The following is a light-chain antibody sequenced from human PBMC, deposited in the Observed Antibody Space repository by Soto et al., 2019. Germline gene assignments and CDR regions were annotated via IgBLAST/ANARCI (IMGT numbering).Light chain of an antibody. CDR1: NSNIGRNT. CDR3: AAWDESPNVPV. CDR2: SNN. Sequence: QSVLTQPPSASGTPGQRVTISCSGSNSNIGRNTVNWYQQLPGAAPNLLIYSNNERPSGVPDRFSGSKSGTSASLAISGLQSEAEADYYCAAWDESPNVPVFGGGTKLTVL. J-gene: IGLJ2*01. V-gene: IGLV1-44*01.